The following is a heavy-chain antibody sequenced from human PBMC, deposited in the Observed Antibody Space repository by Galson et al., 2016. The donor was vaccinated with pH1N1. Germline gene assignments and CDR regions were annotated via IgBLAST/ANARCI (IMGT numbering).Heavy chain of an antibody. V-gene: IGHV1-46*01. CDR1: AYTFTSYY. D-gene: IGHD2-21*02. CDR3: ARVGSVIVVVTGATPTPGWFDP. J-gene: IGHJ5*02. Sequence: SVKVSCKASAYTFTSYYIHWVRQAPGQGLEWMGVINPSGGSTFYAQNFQVRVTMTMDTSTMTVYMELRNLRSDDTAVYYCARVGSVIVVVTGATPTPGWFDPWGQGTLVTVSS. CDR2: INPSGGST.